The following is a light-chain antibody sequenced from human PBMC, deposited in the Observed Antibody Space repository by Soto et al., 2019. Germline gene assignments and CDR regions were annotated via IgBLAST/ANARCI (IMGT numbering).Light chain of an antibody. V-gene: IGKV3-15*01. CDR3: QQYNNWPSS. J-gene: IGKJ1*01. CDR2: GAS. CDR1: QSFSSN. Sequence: IGMTQSAAALSVSPGERATLSCRASQSFSSNLAWYQQKPGQAPRLLIYGASTRATGIPARFSGSGSGTEFTLTISSLQSEDFAVYYCQQYNNWPSSFGQGTKVDIK.